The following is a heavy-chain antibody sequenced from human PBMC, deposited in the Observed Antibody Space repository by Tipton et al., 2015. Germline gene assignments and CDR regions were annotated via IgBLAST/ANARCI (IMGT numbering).Heavy chain of an antibody. J-gene: IGHJ4*02. Sequence: RSLRLSCAASGFTFSSYGMHWVRQAPGKGLEWVAVIWYDGSNKYYADSVKGRFTISRDNSKNTLYLQMNSLRAEDTAVYYCAGDQGSYYFDYWGQGTLVTVSS. V-gene: IGHV3-33*01. D-gene: IGHD1-26*01. CDR3: AGDQGSYYFDY. CDR1: GFTFSSYG. CDR2: IWYDGSNK.